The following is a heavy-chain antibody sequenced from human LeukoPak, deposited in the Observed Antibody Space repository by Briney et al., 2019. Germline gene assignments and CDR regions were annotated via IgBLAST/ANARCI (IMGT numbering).Heavy chain of an antibody. CDR3: ASGYYYDSSGYVDAFDI. CDR1: GFTFSNYW. J-gene: IGHJ3*02. V-gene: IGHV3-53*01. D-gene: IGHD3-22*01. CDR2: IYSGGST. Sequence: PPGGSLRLSCAASGFTFSNYWMSWVRQAPGKGLEWVSVIYSGGSTYYADSVKGRFTISRDNSKNTLYLQMNSLRAEDTAVYYCASGYYYDSSGYVDAFDIWGQGTMVTVSS.